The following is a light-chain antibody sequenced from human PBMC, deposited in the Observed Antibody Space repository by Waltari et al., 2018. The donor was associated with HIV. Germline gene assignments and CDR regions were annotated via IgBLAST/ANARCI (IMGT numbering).Light chain of an antibody. V-gene: IGKV3-20*01. CDR2: GAS. CDR1: QRVSSNY. J-gene: IGKJ4*02. CDR3: QQYGSSREAT. Sequence: DIVLTQSPGTLSLSPGGRATLSCRASQRVSSNYLAWYQQKPAQAPRLLIYGASGRATGIPARCRGRGAGTDFTLTISRLEPEDFAVYYCQQYGSSREATFGEGTKVEIK.